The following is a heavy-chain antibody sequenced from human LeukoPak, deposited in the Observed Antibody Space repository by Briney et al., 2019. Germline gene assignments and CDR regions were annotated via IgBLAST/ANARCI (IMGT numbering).Heavy chain of an antibody. D-gene: IGHD3-9*01. J-gene: IGHJ6*02. CDR2: IYPGDSDT. CDR3: ARRYYDILTGFSLSYGIDV. V-gene: IGHV5-51*01. CDR1: GYSFTTYW. Sequence: GESLKISCKGSGYSFTTYWIGWVRQMPGKGLEWMGIIYPGDSDTRYSPSFQGQVTISADKSISTAYLQWSSLKASDTAMYYCARRYYDILTGFSLSYGIDVWGQGTTVTVSS.